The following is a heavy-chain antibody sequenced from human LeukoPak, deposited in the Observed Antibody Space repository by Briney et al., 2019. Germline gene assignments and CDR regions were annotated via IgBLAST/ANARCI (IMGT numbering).Heavy chain of an antibody. CDR2: MYYSGST. Sequence: PSETLSLTCTVSGGSISTYYWNWIRQSPGKGLEWIGYMYYSGSTNYNPSLKSRVTISVDTSKNESSLKLSSVTAADTAVYYCARTPATTWTNHFDYWAREPWSPSPQ. D-gene: IGHD4-17*01. J-gene: IGHJ4*02. V-gene: IGHV4-59*01. CDR3: ARTPATTWTNHFDY. CDR1: GGSISTYY.